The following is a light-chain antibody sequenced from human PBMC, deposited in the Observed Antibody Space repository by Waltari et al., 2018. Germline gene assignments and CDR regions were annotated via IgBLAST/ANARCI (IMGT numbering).Light chain of an antibody. CDR3: SSYAGSNYV. Sequence: QSALTQPPSASGSPGQSVTISCTGTSSDVGGSNYVSWYQQHPGKAPKLMMYEVSKRPSGVPDRFSGSKSGNTASLTVSGLQAEDEADYYCSSYAGSNYVFGTGTKVTVL. CDR1: SSDVGGSNY. CDR2: EVS. J-gene: IGLJ1*01. V-gene: IGLV2-8*01.